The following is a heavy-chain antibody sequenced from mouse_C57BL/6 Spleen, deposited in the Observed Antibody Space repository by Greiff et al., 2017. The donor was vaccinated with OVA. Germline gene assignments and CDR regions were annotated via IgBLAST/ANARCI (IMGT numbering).Heavy chain of an antibody. Sequence: DVQLVESEGGLVQPGSSMKLSCTASGFTFSDYYMAWVRQVPEKGLEWVANINYDGSSTYYLDSLKSRFIISRDNAKNILYLQMSSLKSEDTATYYCARDDGYYFDDRGQGTTLTVAS. J-gene: IGHJ2*01. CDR2: INYDGSST. D-gene: IGHD2-3*01. CDR1: GFTFSDYY. V-gene: IGHV5-16*01. CDR3: ARDDGYYFDD.